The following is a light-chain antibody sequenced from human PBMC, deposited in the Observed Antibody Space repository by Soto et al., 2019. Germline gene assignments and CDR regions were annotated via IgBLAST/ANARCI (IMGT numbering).Light chain of an antibody. CDR2: DAS. V-gene: IGKV3-11*01. CDR1: QSVSSY. Sequence: EIVFTQSPATLSFSPGERATLSCRASQSVSSYLAWYQQKPGQAPRLLIYDASNRATGIPARFSGSGSGTDFTLTISSLEPEDFAVYYCQQRSNWPFGPGTKVDIK. CDR3: QQRSNWP. J-gene: IGKJ3*01.